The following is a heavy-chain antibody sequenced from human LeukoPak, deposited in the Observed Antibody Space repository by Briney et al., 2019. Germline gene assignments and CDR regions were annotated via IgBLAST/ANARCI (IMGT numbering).Heavy chain of an antibody. Sequence: PSETLSLTCTVSGGSISSSSYYWGWIRQPPGKGLEWIGSIYYSGSTNYNPSLKSRVTISVDTSKNQFSLELTSVTAAGTAVYYCARIGAAGTRYYFDYWSQGTLVTVSS. V-gene: IGHV4-39*07. CDR1: GGSISSSSYY. CDR3: ARIGAAGTRYYFDY. D-gene: IGHD6-13*01. J-gene: IGHJ4*02. CDR2: IYYSGST.